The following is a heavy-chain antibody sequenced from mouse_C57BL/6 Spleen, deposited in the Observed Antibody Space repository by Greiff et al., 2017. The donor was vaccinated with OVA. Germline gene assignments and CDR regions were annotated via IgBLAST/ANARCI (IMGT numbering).Heavy chain of an antibody. D-gene: IGHD2-5*01. V-gene: IGHV1-52*01. J-gene: IGHJ1*03. CDR1: GYTFTSYW. CDR2: IDPSDSET. Sequence: QVQLQQPGAELVRPGSSVKLSCKASGYTFTSYWMHWVKQRPIQGLEWIGNIDPSDSETHYNQKFKDKATLTVDKSSSTAYMQLSSLTSEDSAVYYCARGGSNHGYFDVWGTGTTVTVSS. CDR3: ARGGSNHGYFDV.